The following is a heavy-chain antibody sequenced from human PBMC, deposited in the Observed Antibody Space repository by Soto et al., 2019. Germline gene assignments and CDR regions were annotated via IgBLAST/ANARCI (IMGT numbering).Heavy chain of an antibody. V-gene: IGHV4-59*01. J-gene: IGHJ6*02. Sequence: SLTCTVSGGSISSYYWSWIRQPPGKGLEWIGYIYYSGSTNYNPSLKSRVTISVDTSKNQFSLKLSSVTAADTAVYYCARDRRITGKGGVIYYYYGMDVWGQGTTVTVSS. CDR2: IYYSGST. D-gene: IGHD1-20*01. CDR3: ARDRRITGKGGVIYYYYGMDV. CDR1: GGSISSYY.